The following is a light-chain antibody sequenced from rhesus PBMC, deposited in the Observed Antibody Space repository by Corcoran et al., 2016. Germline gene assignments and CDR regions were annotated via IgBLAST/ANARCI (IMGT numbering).Light chain of an antibody. CDR2: EAS. CDR3: QHYYSIPPT. Sequence: DIQMTQSPSSLSASVGDRVTITCRASQGITNDLAWYQQKPGETPKLLIYEASSLKSGIPSRFSGSGSGSDFTLTISRLQSEDFATYYCQHYYSIPPTFGQGTKVEIK. CDR1: QGITND. J-gene: IGKJ1*01. V-gene: IGKV1S17*01.